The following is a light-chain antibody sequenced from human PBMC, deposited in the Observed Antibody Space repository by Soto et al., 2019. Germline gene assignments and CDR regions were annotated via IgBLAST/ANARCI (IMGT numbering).Light chain of an antibody. CDR1: SSNIGAGYD. CDR3: LSYDSGLSGSGV. Sequence: QSVLTQPASVSGAPGQRVTISCTGSSSNIGAGYDVHWYQQLPGTAPKLLIYGNSNRPSGVPDRFSGSKSGTSASLAITGLQAEDEADYYCLSYDSGLSGSGVFGGGTKLTVL. CDR2: GNS. V-gene: IGLV1-40*01. J-gene: IGLJ3*02.